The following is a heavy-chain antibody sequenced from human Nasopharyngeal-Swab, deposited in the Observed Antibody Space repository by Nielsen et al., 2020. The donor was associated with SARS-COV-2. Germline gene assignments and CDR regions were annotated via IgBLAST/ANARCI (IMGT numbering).Heavy chain of an antibody. Sequence: GESLKISCAASGFTFSSYAMHWVRQAPGKGLEWVAVISYDGSNKYYADSVKGRFTISRDNSKNTLYLQMNSLRAEDTAVYCCARAGDCSGGSCYWARNYYYYMDVWGKGTTVTVSS. CDR2: ISYDGSNK. CDR1: GFTFSSYA. D-gene: IGHD2-15*01. J-gene: IGHJ6*03. CDR3: ARAGDCSGGSCYWARNYYYYMDV. V-gene: IGHV3-30-3*01.